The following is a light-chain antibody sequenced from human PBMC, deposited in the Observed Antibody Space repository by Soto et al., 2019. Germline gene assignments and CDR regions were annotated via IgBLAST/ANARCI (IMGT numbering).Light chain of an antibody. J-gene: IGKJ5*01. Sequence: EIVLTQSPATLSLSPGERATLSCRASQSVSSYLAWYQQNPGQAPRLLIYDASNRATGIPARFSGSGSGTDFTLTLSSLEPEDFAVYYCQQRSNWPPSITFGQGTRLEIK. CDR3: QQRSNWPPSIT. CDR2: DAS. CDR1: QSVSSY. V-gene: IGKV3-11*01.